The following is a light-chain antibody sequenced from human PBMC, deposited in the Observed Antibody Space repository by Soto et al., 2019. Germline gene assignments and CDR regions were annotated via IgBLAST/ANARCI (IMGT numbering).Light chain of an antibody. CDR3: LQTIQLPPT. Sequence: DIEMTQTPLSLSVAPGQPASISCKSTQSLLHNNGETYLFWYLQRPGQPPQLLIYEASKRYSGVPARFGGSGSGTDFTLKISRVESEDVGVYYCLQTIQLPPTFGQGTKLEI. CDR1: QSLLHNNGETY. V-gene: IGKV2D-29*01. J-gene: IGKJ2*01. CDR2: EAS.